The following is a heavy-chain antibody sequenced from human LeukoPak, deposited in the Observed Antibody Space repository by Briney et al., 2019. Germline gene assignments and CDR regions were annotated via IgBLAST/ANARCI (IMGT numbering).Heavy chain of an antibody. V-gene: IGHV1-2*02. CDR2: INPSSGAT. Sequence: ASVKVSCKASGYTFTGHYIHWVRQAPGQGLEWMGWINPSSGATNYAQKFQGRVTLTRDTSISTAFMELSRLISDDTAVYYRARSTPFFNYESSGYYFWFDPWGQGALVTVSS. D-gene: IGHD3-22*01. J-gene: IGHJ5*02. CDR1: GYTFTGHY. CDR3: ARSTPFFNYESSGYYFWFDP.